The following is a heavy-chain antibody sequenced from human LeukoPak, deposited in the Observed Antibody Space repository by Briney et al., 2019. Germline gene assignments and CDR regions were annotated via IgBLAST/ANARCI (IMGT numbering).Heavy chain of an antibody. CDR2: ISGYNGNT. CDR1: GYTFTSYG. Sequence: ASVKVSCKASGYTFTSYGISWVRQAPGQGLEWMGWISGYNGNTNYAQKLQDRVTMTTDTSTSTAYMELRSPRSDDTAVYYCARVPGYYMDVWGKGTTVTVSS. CDR3: ARVPGYYMDV. V-gene: IGHV1-18*01. J-gene: IGHJ6*03.